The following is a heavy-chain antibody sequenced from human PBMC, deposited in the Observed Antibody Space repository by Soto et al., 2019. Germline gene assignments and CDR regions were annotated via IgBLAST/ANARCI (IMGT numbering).Heavy chain of an antibody. Sequence: GESLKISCKGSGYSFTSYWISWVRQMPGKGLEWMGRIDPSDSYTNYSPSFQGRFTVSRDDSKSITYLQMNSLKTEDTGMYYCTRDRIMTDYWGQGTLVTVSS. J-gene: IGHJ4*02. CDR1: GYSFTSYW. CDR3: TRDRIMTDY. CDR2: IDPSDSYT. V-gene: IGHV5-10-1*01.